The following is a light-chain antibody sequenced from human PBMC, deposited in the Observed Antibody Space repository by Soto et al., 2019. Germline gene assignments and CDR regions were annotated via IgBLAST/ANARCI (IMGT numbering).Light chain of an antibody. J-gene: IGKJ1*01. CDR1: QSVSSN. CDR2: GAS. CDR3: QQYNNWPQT. Sequence: DIVMTKSPTTLSVSAGERATLSCMASQSVSSNLAWYQQKPGQAPRLLIYGASTRATGIPARFSGSGSGTEFTLTISSLQSEDFAVYYCQQYNNWPQTFGQGTKVDIK. V-gene: IGKV3-15*01.